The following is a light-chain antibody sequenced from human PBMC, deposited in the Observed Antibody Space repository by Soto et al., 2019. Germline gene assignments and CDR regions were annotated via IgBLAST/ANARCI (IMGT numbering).Light chain of an antibody. CDR1: QDISNY. CDR3: QQYDNLPIT. V-gene: IGKV1-33*01. J-gene: IGKJ5*01. Sequence: IEMTQAPSSLYTSFGGRGTITCXASQDISNYLNWYQQKPGKAPKLLIYDASNLETGVPSRFSGSGSGTDFTFTISSLQPEDIATYYCQQYDNLPITFGQGTRLEIK. CDR2: DAS.